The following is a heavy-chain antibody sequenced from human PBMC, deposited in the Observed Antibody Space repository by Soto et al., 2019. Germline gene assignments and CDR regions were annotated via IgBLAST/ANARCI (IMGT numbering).Heavy chain of an antibody. CDR3: VGRTSLTSVEIFSGGLSGYNWVDP. V-gene: IGHV4-39*01. J-gene: IGHJ5*01. CDR1: GVSISNPTYY. D-gene: IGHD3-3*01. CDR2: IFYSGSA. Sequence: SETLSLTCSVSGVSISNPTYYWAWIRQPPGKGLEWIGSIFYSGSAYYNPSLKSRVTMSVDTSQNQFSLKLSSVTAADTAVYYCVGRTSLTSVEIFSGGLSGYNWVDPWGRGTLVTVSS.